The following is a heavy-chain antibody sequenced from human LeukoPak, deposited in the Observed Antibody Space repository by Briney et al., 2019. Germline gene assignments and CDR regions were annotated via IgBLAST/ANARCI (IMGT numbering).Heavy chain of an antibody. CDR2: IYTSGST. CDR3: ARDALRFLEWPRGAFDI. CDR1: GGSISSYY. Sequence: SETLSLTCTVSGGSISSYYWSWIRQPAGKGLEWIGRIYTSGSTNYNPSLKSRVTMSVDTSKNQFSLKLSSVTAADTAVYYCARDALRFLEWPRGAFDIGGKGKMVTVSS. D-gene: IGHD3-3*01. J-gene: IGHJ3*02. V-gene: IGHV4-4*07.